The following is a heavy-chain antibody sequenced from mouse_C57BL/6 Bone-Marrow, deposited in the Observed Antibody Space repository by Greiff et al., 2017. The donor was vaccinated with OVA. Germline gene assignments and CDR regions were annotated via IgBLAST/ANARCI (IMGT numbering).Heavy chain of an antibody. CDR1: GFNIKDDY. Sequence: EVMLVESGAELVRPGASVKLSCTASGFNIKDDYMHWVKQRPEQGLEWIGWIDPENGDTEYASKFQGKATITADTSSNTAYLQLSSLTSEDTAVYYCTTEGYGYTWFAYWGQGTLVTVSA. J-gene: IGHJ3*01. CDR2: IDPENGDT. CDR3: TTEGYGYTWFAY. D-gene: IGHD2-2*01. V-gene: IGHV14-4*01.